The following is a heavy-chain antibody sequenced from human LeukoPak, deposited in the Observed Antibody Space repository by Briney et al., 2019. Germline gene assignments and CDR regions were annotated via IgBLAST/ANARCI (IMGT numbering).Heavy chain of an antibody. V-gene: IGHV4-39*01. CDR3: ARVRYFDWLLNNWFDP. Sequence: SETLSLTCTVSGGSISSYYWGWIRQPPGKGLEWIGSIYYSGSTYYNPSLKSRVTISVDTSKNQFSLKLSSVTAADTAVYYCARVRYFDWLLNNWFDPWGQGTLVTVSS. CDR1: GGSISSYY. J-gene: IGHJ5*02. CDR2: IYYSGST. D-gene: IGHD3-9*01.